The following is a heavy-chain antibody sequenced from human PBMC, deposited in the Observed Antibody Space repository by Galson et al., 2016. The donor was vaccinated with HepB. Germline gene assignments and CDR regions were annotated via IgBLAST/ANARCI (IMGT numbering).Heavy chain of an antibody. CDR3: AKEHWRHGNPYFDY. CDR1: GFTFGSYD. Sequence: SLRLSCAASGFTFGSYDFHWVRQAPGKGLEWVSVISSRSSATYYADSVKGRFTFSRDNSKNTLSLQMNSLRVEDTAVYYCAKEHWRHGNPYFDYWGQGALVTVSS. CDR2: ISSRSSAT. V-gene: IGHV3-23*01. D-gene: IGHD1-1*01. J-gene: IGHJ4*02.